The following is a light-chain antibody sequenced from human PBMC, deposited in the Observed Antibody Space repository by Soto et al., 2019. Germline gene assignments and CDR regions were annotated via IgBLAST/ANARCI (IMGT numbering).Light chain of an antibody. CDR1: QSVSTN. V-gene: IGKV3-15*01. Sequence: EIVMTQAPATLSVSPGERATLSCRASQSVSTNLAWYQQKPGQAPRLLIYGASTRATGIPARFSGSGSGTEFTLTISSLQSEDFAVYCCQQYNNLDTVGQGTKLEIK. CDR2: GAS. CDR3: QQYNNLDT. J-gene: IGKJ2*01.